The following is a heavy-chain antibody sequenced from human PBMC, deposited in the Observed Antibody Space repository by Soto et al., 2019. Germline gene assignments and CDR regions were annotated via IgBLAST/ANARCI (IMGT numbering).Heavy chain of an antibody. Sequence: EVRLLESGGGLVQPGGSLRLSCAASGFTFSSYAMSWVRQAPGKWLEWVSGISGSSGSTYYADSVKGRFTISRDNSKNTLNLQMNSLRAEDTAVYYCAKDQRYCSGGSCYLCYYYGMDVWGQGTTVTVSS. J-gene: IGHJ6*02. D-gene: IGHD2-15*01. CDR1: GFTFSSYA. V-gene: IGHV3-23*01. CDR3: AKDQRYCSGGSCYLCYYYGMDV. CDR2: ISGSSGST.